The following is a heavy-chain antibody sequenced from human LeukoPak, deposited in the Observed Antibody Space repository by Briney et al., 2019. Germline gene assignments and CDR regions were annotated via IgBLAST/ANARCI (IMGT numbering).Heavy chain of an antibody. Sequence: GRSLRLSCAASGFTFSSYGMHWVRQAPGKGLEWVAVISYDGSSKYYADSVKGRFTISRDNSKNTLYLQMNSLRAEDTAVYYCAKDLWPDSSGWYGLPFDYWGQGTTVTVSS. CDR1: GFTFSSYG. D-gene: IGHD6-19*01. CDR2: ISYDGSSK. V-gene: IGHV3-30*18. J-gene: IGHJ4*03. CDR3: AKDLWPDSSGWYGLPFDY.